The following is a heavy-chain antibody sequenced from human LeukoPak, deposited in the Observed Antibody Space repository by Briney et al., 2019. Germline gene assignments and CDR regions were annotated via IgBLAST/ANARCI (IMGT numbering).Heavy chain of an antibody. Sequence: ASVKVSCRASGYPFTGYYLHWVRQAPGQGLEWMGWINPDSGGTDYEQKFQGRVTMTRDTSISTAYMELSRLRSDDTAVYYCARTSGYDFGTDFDYWGQGTLVTVSS. CDR3: ARTSGYDFGTDFDY. CDR1: GYPFTGYY. V-gene: IGHV1-2*02. CDR2: INPDSGGT. J-gene: IGHJ4*02. D-gene: IGHD5-12*01.